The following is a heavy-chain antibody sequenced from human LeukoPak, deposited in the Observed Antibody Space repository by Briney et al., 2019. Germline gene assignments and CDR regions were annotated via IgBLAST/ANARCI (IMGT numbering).Heavy chain of an antibody. Sequence: PGGSLRLSCAASGFTFSNYAMSWVRQAPGKGLEWVSSISDSGRVTYNADSVKGRFTISRDNSKNTLYLQMNSLRAEDTAVYNCAKGRAGWYFDLWGRGTLVAVSS. CDR1: GFTFSNYA. V-gene: IGHV3-23*01. CDR2: ISDSGRVT. J-gene: IGHJ2*01. CDR3: AKGRAGWYFDL.